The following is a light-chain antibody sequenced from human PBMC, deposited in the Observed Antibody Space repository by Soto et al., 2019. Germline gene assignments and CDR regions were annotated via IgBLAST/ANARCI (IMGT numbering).Light chain of an antibody. J-gene: IGKJ1*01. CDR1: QSVLHSSNNKNY. CDR2: WAS. CDR3: QKYYTTPRT. Sequence: DIVMTQSPDSLAVSLGERATINCKSSQSVLHSSNNKNYLSWYQQKPGQPPKLLIYWASTRESGVPDRFSGSGYETDFTLTISSLKAEDVAVYYCQKYYTTPRTFGQGTKVEFK. V-gene: IGKV4-1*01.